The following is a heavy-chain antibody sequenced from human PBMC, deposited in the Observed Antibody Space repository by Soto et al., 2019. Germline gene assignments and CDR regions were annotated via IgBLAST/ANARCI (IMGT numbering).Heavy chain of an antibody. V-gene: IGHV3-33*01. Sequence: QVQLVESGGAAVQPGRSLRLSCVGSGFTFSNYGMHWVRQAPGKGLEWVAVQWFDGSNKFHTDSVQGRFTISRDNSRNTVYLQMDSLRAEETAVYYCARDVGDVMSTIQGHGMDVWGQGTTVTVSS. CDR1: GFTFSNYG. D-gene: IGHD5-12*01. CDR3: ARDVGDVMSTIQGHGMDV. J-gene: IGHJ6*02. CDR2: QWFDGSNK.